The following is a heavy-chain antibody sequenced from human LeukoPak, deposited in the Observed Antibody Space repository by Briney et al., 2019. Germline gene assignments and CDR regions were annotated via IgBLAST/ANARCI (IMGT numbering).Heavy chain of an antibody. D-gene: IGHD5-18*01. Sequence: SETLSLTCTVSGGSIRSYYWSWFRQPPGKGLEWIGRIYAGEGAKYNPSLETRVTVSVDTSTNQLSLKLSSVTAADTAVYYCAREGYSYGYYFDYWGQGTLVTVSS. V-gene: IGHV4-4*07. CDR2: IYAGEGA. CDR3: AREGYSYGYYFDY. J-gene: IGHJ4*02. CDR1: GGSIRSYY.